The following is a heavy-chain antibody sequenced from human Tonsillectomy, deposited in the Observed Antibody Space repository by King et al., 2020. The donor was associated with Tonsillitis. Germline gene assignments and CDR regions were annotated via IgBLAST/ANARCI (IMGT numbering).Heavy chain of an antibody. Sequence: VQLVESGGGLVQPGRSLRLSCAASGFTFDNYAMHWVRHAPGKGLEWVSGISWNSGSIDYAYSVKGRFTISRDNAKNSLYLQMNSLRTEDTALYYCAKDISIAARWGMDVWGQGTTVTVSS. V-gene: IGHV3-9*01. CDR1: GFTFDNYA. J-gene: IGHJ6*02. D-gene: IGHD6-13*01. CDR2: ISWNSGSI. CDR3: AKDISIAARWGMDV.